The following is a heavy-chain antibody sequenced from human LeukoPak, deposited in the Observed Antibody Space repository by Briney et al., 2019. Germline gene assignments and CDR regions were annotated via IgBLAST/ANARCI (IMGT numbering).Heavy chain of an antibody. CDR3: ANMDGDDY. Sequence: PGRSLRLSCAASGFTFSSYGMHWVRQAPGKGLEWVAVISYDGSNKYYADSVKGRFTISGDNSKNTLYPQMNSLRAEDTAVYYCANMDGDDYWGQGTLVTVSS. D-gene: IGHD3-10*01. V-gene: IGHV3-30*18. CDR2: ISYDGSNK. J-gene: IGHJ4*02. CDR1: GFTFSSYG.